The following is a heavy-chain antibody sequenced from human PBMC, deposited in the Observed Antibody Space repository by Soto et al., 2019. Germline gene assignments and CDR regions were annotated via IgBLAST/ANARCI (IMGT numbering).Heavy chain of an antibody. D-gene: IGHD6-13*01. Sequence: PSETLPLTCTVSGASMNNYYWTWIRQPPGKGLEWIGYIYYSGSTIYNPSLESRVTISVDTSKNQFSLKLTSVTAADAALYYCARAKAPLYSSSWYWFEPRGQGTLVTVSS. J-gene: IGHJ5*02. CDR3: ARAKAPLYSSSWYWFEP. CDR1: GASMNNYY. V-gene: IGHV4-59*08. CDR2: IYYSGST.